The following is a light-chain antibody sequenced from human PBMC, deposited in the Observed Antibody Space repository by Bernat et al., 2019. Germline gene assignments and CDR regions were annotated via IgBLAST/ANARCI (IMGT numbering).Light chain of an antibody. CDR1: QSVDSRF. CDR3: QQYNSSPTMYI. J-gene: IGKJ2*01. Sequence: EIVLTQSPGTLSLSPGERATLSCRASQSVDSRFLAWYQQKPGQAPRLLIYGTTTRATGIPDRYSGSGSGTDFTLTISRLEPEDFAVYYCQQYNSSPTMYILGQGTKLEIK. V-gene: IGKV3-20*01. CDR2: GTT.